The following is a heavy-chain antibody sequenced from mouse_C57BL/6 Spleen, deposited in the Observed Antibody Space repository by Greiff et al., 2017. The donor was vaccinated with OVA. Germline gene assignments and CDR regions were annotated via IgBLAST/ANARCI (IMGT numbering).Heavy chain of an antibody. D-gene: IGHD2-3*01. CDR1: GFSLTSYG. V-gene: IGHV2-2*01. Sequence: VKLVESGPGLVQPSQSLSITCTVSGFSLTSYGVHWVRQSPGKGLEWLGVIWSGGSTDYNAAFISRLSISKDNSKSQVFFKMNSLQADDTAIYYCARADGYYIHWYFDVWGTGTTVTVSS. J-gene: IGHJ1*03. CDR3: ARADGYYIHWYFDV. CDR2: IWSGGST.